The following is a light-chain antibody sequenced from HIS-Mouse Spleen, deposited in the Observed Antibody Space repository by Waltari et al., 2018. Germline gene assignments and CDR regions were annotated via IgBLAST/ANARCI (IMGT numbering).Light chain of an antibody. CDR3: CSYAGSSTWV. CDR1: SSDVGLHNL. Sequence: QSALTQPASVSGSPGQSTTISCTGTSSDVGLHNLVSRYQQHPGKAPKLMIYEGSKRPSGVSNRFSGSKSGNTASLTISGLQAEDEADYYCCSYAGSSTWVFGGGTKLTVL. CDR2: EGS. J-gene: IGLJ3*02. V-gene: IGLV2-23*01.